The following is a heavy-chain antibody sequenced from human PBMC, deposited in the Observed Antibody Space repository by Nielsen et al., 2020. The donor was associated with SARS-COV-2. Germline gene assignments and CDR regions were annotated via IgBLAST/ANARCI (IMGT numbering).Heavy chain of an antibody. CDR2: MKSKTDGGTT. CDR1: GFTFSNAW. V-gene: IGHV3-15*01. J-gene: IGHJ6*02. D-gene: IGHD4-17*01. CDR3: TTGTLNDYGDNVDSYYYGMDV. Sequence: ETLSLTCAAPGFTFSNAWMSWVRQAPGKGLEWVGRMKSKTDGGTTDYAAPVKGRFIISRDDSKNMVYLQMNSLKIEDTAVYYCTTGTLNDYGDNVDSYYYGMDVWGQGTAVTVSS.